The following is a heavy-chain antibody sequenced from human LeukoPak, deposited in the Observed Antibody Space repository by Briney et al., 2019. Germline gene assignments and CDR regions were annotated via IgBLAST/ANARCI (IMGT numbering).Heavy chain of an antibody. CDR2: IYYSGST. CDR1: GGSISSGDYY. D-gene: IGHD3-10*01. CDR3: ARHLAWSGSGSYYSAFDY. V-gene: IGHV4-30-4*01. J-gene: IGHJ4*02. Sequence: PSETLSLTCTVSGGSISSGDYYWSWIRQPPGKGLEWIGYIYYSGSTDYNPSLKSRVTISVDTSKNQFSLKLSSVTATDTAVYYCARHLAWSGSGSYYSAFDYWGQGTLVTVSS.